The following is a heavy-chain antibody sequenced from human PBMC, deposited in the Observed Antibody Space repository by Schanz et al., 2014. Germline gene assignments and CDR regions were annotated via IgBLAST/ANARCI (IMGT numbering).Heavy chain of an antibody. CDR1: GYTFTSYG. V-gene: IGHV1-18*01. CDR2: ISAYNGHT. CDR3: ARGPSTGAFDI. J-gene: IGHJ3*02. Sequence: QGQLVQSGAEVKKPGASVKVSCKASGYTFTSYGITWVRQAPGQGLEWMGWISAYNGHTTYAQKCQGRVTMTTDTSTSTAYMELSSLRSEDTAVYFCARGPSTGAFDIWGQGTMVTVSS.